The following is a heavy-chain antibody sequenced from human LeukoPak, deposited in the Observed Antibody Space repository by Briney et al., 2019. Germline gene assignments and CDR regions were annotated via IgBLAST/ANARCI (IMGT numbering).Heavy chain of an antibody. J-gene: IGHJ4*02. CDR1: GYSISSGYY. CDR2: IYHSGST. V-gene: IGHV4-38-2*02. CDR3: ASYYYDSSGYYPAWD. D-gene: IGHD3-22*01. Sequence: PSETLSLTCTVSGYSISSGYYWGWIRQPPGKGLEWIGSIYHSGSTYYNPSLKSRVTISVDTSKNQFSLKLSSVTAADTAVYYCASYYYDSSGYYPAWDWGQGTLVTVSS.